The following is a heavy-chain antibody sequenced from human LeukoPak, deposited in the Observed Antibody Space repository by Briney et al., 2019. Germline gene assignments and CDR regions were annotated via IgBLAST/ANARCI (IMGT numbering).Heavy chain of an antibody. CDR3: ARGYNWNDVGYYYYYMDV. D-gene: IGHD1-1*01. CDR1: GFTFDDYG. Sequence: GGSLRLSCAASGFTFDDYGMSWVRQAPGKGLEWVSGINWNGGSTGYADSVKGRFTISRDNAKNSLYLQTNSLRAEDAAVYYCARGYNWNDVGYYYYYMDVWGKGTTVTISS. V-gene: IGHV3-20*04. J-gene: IGHJ6*03. CDR2: INWNGGST.